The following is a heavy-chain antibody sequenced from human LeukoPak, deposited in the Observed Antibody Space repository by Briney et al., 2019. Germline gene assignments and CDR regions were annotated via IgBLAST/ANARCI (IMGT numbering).Heavy chain of an antibody. CDR1: GFTFSSYI. CDR3: ARDCSSTRCPNWFDP. Sequence: GGSLRLSCAASGFTFSSYIMNWVRQAPGKGLEWVSSISSSSSFIYYADSVKGRFTISRDNAKNSLYLQMNSLRAEDTAVYYCARDCSSTRCPNWFDPWGQGNLVTVSS. CDR2: ISSSSSFI. D-gene: IGHD2-2*01. V-gene: IGHV3-21*01. J-gene: IGHJ5*02.